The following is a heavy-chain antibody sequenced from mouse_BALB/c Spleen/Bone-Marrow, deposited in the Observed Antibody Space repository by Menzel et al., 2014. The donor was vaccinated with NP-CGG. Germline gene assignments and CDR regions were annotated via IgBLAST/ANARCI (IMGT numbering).Heavy chain of an antibody. D-gene: IGHD2-1*01. J-gene: IGHJ2*01. Sequence: ESGAELVRPGASVTLSCKASGYTFTDYEMHWVKQTPVHGLEWIGAIDPETGGTAYNQKFKGKATLTADKSSSTAYMELRSLTSEDSAVYYCTREGYGNSYYFDYWGQGTTFTGSS. V-gene: IGHV1-15*01. CDR3: TREGYGNSYYFDY. CDR2: IDPETGGT. CDR1: GYTFTDYE.